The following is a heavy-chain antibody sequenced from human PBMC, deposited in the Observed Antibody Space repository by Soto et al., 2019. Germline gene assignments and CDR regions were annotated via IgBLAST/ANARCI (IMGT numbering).Heavy chain of an antibody. V-gene: IGHV3-23*01. CDR2: ISGSGDST. Sequence: EVQLLESGGGLVQPGGSLRLSCPASEFTFTSNAMRWVRQPPGKGLEWVSAISGSGDSTYYAGSVKGRFTISRDNSKNTLYLQMNSLRAEDTAVYDCARRGSGSYYDYWGQGTLVTVSS. J-gene: IGHJ4*02. D-gene: IGHD1-26*01. CDR1: EFTFTSNA. CDR3: ARRGSGSYYDY.